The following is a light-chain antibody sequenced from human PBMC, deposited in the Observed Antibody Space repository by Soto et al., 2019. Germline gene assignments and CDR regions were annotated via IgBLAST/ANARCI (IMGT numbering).Light chain of an antibody. CDR3: HQYVSSWT. Sequence: EIVLTQSPGTLSLSPGERATLSCRASQSVSSSYLAWYQQKPGQAPRLLIYGASTRDTGIPDRFSGSGSGTDFTLTISRLEPEDFAVYYCHQYVSSWTFGQGTKVDIK. V-gene: IGKV3-20*01. CDR2: GAS. CDR1: QSVSSSY. J-gene: IGKJ1*01.